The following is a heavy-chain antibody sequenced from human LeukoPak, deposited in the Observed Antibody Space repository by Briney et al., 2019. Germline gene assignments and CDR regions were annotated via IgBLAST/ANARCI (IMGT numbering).Heavy chain of an antibody. J-gene: IGHJ3*02. D-gene: IGHD5-24*01. CDR1: GGTFSSYA. Sequence: ASVKVSCKASGGTFSSYAINWVRQATGQGLEWMGWMNPNSGNTGYAQKFQGRVTMTRNTSISTAYMELSSLRSEDTAVYYCASGYVEVDAFDIWGQGTMVTVSS. V-gene: IGHV1-8*02. CDR2: MNPNSGNT. CDR3: ASGYVEVDAFDI.